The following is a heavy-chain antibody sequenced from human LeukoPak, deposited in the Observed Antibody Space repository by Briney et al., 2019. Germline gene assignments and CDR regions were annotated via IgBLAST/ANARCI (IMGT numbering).Heavy chain of an antibody. CDR2: INHSGST. D-gene: IGHD6-13*01. CDR1: GGSFSGYY. V-gene: IGHV4-34*01. Sequence: SETLSLTCAVYGGSFSGYYWSWIRQPPGKGLEWIGEINHSGSTNYNPSHKSRVTISVDTSKNQFSLKLSSVTAADTAVYYCARGRIAAAGTGPYYYYGMDVWGQGTTVTVS. J-gene: IGHJ6*02. CDR3: ARGRIAAAGTGPYYYYGMDV.